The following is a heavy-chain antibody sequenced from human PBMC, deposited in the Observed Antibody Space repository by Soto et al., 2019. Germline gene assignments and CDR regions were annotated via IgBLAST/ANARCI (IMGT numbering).Heavy chain of an antibody. Sequence: ASVKVSCKASGYIFTSYNMHWVRQAPGQGLERMGIINPSGGSTSYAQKFQGRVTMTRDTSTSTFYMELSSLRSEDTAVYYCARGYCSSTSCYATYYYYYYMDVWGKGTTVTVSS. CDR1: GYIFTSYN. D-gene: IGHD2-2*01. CDR2: INPSGGST. V-gene: IGHV1-46*03. CDR3: ARGYCSSTSCYATYYYYYYMDV. J-gene: IGHJ6*03.